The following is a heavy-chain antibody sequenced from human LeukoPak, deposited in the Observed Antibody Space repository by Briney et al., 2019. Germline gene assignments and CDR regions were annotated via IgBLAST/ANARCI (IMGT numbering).Heavy chain of an antibody. Sequence: ASVKVSCKASGGTFSSYAISWVRQAPGQGLEWMGWINAGNGNTKYSQKFQGRVTITRDTSASTAYMELSSLRSEDTAVYYCARSSPGRYFDWLLHLDYWGQGTLVTVSS. V-gene: IGHV1-3*01. D-gene: IGHD3-9*01. CDR2: INAGNGNT. CDR1: GGTFSSYA. CDR3: ARSSPGRYFDWLLHLDY. J-gene: IGHJ4*02.